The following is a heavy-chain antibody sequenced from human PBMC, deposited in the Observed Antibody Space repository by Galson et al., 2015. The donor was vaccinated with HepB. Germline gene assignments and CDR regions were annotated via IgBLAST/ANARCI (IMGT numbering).Heavy chain of an antibody. J-gene: IGHJ4*02. D-gene: IGHD3-16*02. CDR1: GGSIGSYY. CDR3: ARQPVRYDYVWGSYRHMAPFDY. V-gene: IGHV4-59*08. Sequence: SETLSLTCTVSGGSIGSYYWSWIRQPPGKGLEWIGYIYYSGSTNYNPSLKSRVTISVDTSKNQFSLKLSSVTAADTAVYYCARQPVRYDYVWGSYRHMAPFDYWGQGTLVTVSS. CDR2: IYYSGST.